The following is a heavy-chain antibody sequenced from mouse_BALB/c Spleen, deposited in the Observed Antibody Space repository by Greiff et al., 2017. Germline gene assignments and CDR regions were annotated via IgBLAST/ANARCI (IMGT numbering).Heavy chain of an antibody. D-gene: IGHD1-1*01. J-gene: IGHJ2*01. Sequence: EVKLMESGGGLVQPGGSRKLSCAASGFTFSSFGMHWVRQAPEKGLEWVAYISSGSSTIYYADTVKGRFTISGDNPKNTLFLQMTSLRSEDTAMYYCARNDYYGSSTTDYWGQGTTLTVSS. CDR2: ISSGSSTI. CDR3: ARNDYYGSSTTDY. V-gene: IGHV5-17*02. CDR1: GFTFSSFG.